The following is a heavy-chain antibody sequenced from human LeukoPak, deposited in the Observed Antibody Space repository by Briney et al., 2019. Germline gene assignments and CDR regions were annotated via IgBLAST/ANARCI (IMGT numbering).Heavy chain of an antibody. D-gene: IGHD4-23*01. CDR1: GYIFTDYY. CDR2: IHPNSGGT. J-gene: IGHJ3*02. V-gene: IGHV1-2*02. Sequence: GASVKVSCKTSGYIFTDYYIHWVRQAPGQGLEWVGWIHPNSGGTKYAQSFQGRVTMTRDTSISTAYMELSRLRSDDTAVYYCARDRTVVSSQYDAFDIWGQGTMVTVSS. CDR3: ARDRTVVSSQYDAFDI.